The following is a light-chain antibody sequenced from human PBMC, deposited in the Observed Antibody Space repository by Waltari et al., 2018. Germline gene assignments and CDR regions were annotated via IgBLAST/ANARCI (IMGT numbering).Light chain of an antibody. V-gene: IGLV2-8*01. CDR1: SSHVGVYHY. Sequence: QSALTQPPSASGAPGQSVTLSCTGPSSHVGVYHYVSWYQHPPGEAPNLLIYEVSKRPSGVPDRFSGSKSGNTASLTVSGLQAEDEGDYYCSSYAGRNTLFGGGTKLTVL. J-gene: IGLJ2*01. CDR2: EVS. CDR3: SSYAGRNTL.